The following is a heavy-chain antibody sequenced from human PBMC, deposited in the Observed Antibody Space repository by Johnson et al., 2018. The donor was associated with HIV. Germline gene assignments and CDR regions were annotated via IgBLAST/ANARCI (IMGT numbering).Heavy chain of an antibody. V-gene: IGHV3-11*04. Sequence: VQLVESGGGLVKPGGSLRLSCAASGFTFSDYYMSWIRQAPGKGLEWVSYISSSGSTIYYADSVKGRFTISRDNSKNTLYLQMNSLRAEDTAVYYCARDWGLYSSGWYVDAFDIWGQGTMVTVSS. CDR1: GFTFSDYY. D-gene: IGHD6-19*01. CDR3: ARDWGLYSSGWYVDAFDI. J-gene: IGHJ3*02. CDR2: ISSSGSTI.